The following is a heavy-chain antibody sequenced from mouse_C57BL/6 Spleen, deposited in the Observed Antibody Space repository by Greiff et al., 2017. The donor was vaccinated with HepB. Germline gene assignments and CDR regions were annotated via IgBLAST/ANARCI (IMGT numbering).Heavy chain of an antibody. Sequence: QVQLQQSGPELVKPGASVKISCKASGYAFSSSWMNWVKQRPGKGLEWIGRIYPGDGDTNYNGKFKGKATLTADKSSSTAYMQLSSLTSEDSAVYFCARAIGLLYYFDYWGQGTTLTVSS. D-gene: IGHD2-3*01. CDR2: IYPGDGDT. J-gene: IGHJ2*01. CDR3: ARAIGLLYYFDY. V-gene: IGHV1-82*01. CDR1: GYAFSSSW.